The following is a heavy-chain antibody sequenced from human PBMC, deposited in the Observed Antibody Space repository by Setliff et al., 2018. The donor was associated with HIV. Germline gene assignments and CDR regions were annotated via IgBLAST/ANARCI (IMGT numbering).Heavy chain of an antibody. CDR3: ARDSLPPPQEYYEYWSALDY. Sequence: ASVKVSCKASGYTFTSYALHWVRQAPGQRLEWMGWINAGNGHTKYSQKFQGRVSITRDTSASTAYMELSSLRSEDTAVYYCARDSLPPPQEYYEYWSALDYWGQGTLVTVSS. J-gene: IGHJ4*02. CDR1: GYTFTSYA. D-gene: IGHD3-3*01. CDR2: INAGNGHT. V-gene: IGHV1-3*01.